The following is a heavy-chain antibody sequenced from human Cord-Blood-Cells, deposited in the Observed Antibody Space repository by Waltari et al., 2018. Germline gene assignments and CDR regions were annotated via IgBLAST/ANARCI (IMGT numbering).Heavy chain of an antibody. D-gene: IGHD3-22*01. V-gene: IGHV4-39*07. J-gene: IGHJ4*02. CDR2: IYYSGST. Sequence: QLQLQESGPGLVKPSETLSLTCTVSGGSISSSSYYWGWIRQPPGKGLEWIGSIYYSGSTYYSPALKSRVTISVDTSKNPFSLKLSSVTAADTAVYYCARPRYYDSSGYYYWGQGTLVTVSS. CDR1: GGSISSSSYY. CDR3: ARPRYYDSSGYYY.